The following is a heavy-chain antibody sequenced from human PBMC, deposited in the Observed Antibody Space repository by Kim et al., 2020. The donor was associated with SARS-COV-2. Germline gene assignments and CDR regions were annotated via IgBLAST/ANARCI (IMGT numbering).Heavy chain of an antibody. Sequence: GGSLRLSCAASGFTFSSYGMHWVRQAPGKGLEWVAVISYDGTNKYYADSLKGRFTISRDNSKSTVNLQMNNLRAEDTAVYYCAKQEGSGSYWGGDFDYWGQGTLVTVSS. CDR2: ISYDGTNK. CDR1: GFTFSSYG. CDR3: AKQEGSGSYWGGDFDY. V-gene: IGHV3-30*18. D-gene: IGHD3-10*01. J-gene: IGHJ4*02.